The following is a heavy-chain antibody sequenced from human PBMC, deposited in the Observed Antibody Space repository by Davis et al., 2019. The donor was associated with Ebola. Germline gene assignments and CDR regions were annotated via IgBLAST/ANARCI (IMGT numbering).Heavy chain of an antibody. J-gene: IGHJ4*02. D-gene: IGHD3-22*01. CDR3: ARAGVNSYDSSGHYYDY. V-gene: IGHV3-48*02. Sequence: GESLKISCAASGFTFTRYSMNWVRQAPGKGLEWVSYISSSSSTIYYADSVKGRFTISRDNAKNSLYLQMNSLRDEDTAVYFCARAGVNSYDSSGHYYDYWGQGTLVTVSS. CDR1: GFTFTRYS. CDR2: ISSSSSTI.